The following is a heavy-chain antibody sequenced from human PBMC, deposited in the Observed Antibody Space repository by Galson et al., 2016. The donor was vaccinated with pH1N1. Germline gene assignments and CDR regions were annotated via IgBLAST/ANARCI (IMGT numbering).Heavy chain of an antibody. J-gene: IGHJ4*01. Sequence: SVKVSCKASGGTFSSFGISWVRQAPGQGLEWMGGIIGMFAKPNYAQKFQGRVTITADELTSTAYMDLSSLTSEDTAVYYCARSPGYMVTALDNWGHGTLVTVSS. CDR1: GGTFSSFG. CDR2: IIGMFAKP. V-gene: IGHV1-69*13. D-gene: IGHD2-21*02. CDR3: ARSPGYMVTALDN.